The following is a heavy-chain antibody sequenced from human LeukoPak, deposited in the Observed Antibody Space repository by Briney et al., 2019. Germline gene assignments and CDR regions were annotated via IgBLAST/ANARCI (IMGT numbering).Heavy chain of an antibody. Sequence: SETLSLTCTVSGDSFTSVTDYWAWIRQPPGKGLEWIASGDYSGGTYYNPSLESRVAISADMSKNQISLKLTSVTGADTAVYYCAGEALITIFGVSYYYMDVWGKGTTGTVSS. CDR2: GDYSGGT. D-gene: IGHD3-3*01. J-gene: IGHJ6*03. V-gene: IGHV4-39*07. CDR1: GDSFTSVTDY. CDR3: AGEALITIFGVSYYYMDV.